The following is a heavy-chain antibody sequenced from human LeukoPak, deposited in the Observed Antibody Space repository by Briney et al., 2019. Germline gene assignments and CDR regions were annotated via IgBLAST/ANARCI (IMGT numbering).Heavy chain of an antibody. D-gene: IGHD3-3*01. CDR3: ARGLEWLTRRHNWFDP. Sequence: ASVKVSCKASGYTFTSYSFSWVRQAPGQGLEWMGWISAYNGNTNYAQKFQGRVTMTTDTSTRTAYMELRSLRSDDTAVYYCARGLEWLTRRHNWFDPWGQGTLVTVSS. CDR2: ISAYNGNT. V-gene: IGHV1-18*01. CDR1: GYTFTSYS. J-gene: IGHJ5*02.